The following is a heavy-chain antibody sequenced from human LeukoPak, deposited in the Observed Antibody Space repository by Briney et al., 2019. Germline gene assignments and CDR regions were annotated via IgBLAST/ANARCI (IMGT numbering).Heavy chain of an antibody. V-gene: IGHV3-33*01. J-gene: IGHJ1*01. Sequence: PGRSLRLSCAASGFTFSSYGMHWVRQAPGKGLEWVAVIWYDGSNKYYADSVKGRFTISRDNSKNTLYLQMNSLRAEDTAVYYCARDAMVVTRSRYFQHWGQGTLVTVSS. CDR3: ARDAMVVTRSRYFQH. CDR2: IWYDGSNK. D-gene: IGHD2-15*01. CDR1: GFTFSSYG.